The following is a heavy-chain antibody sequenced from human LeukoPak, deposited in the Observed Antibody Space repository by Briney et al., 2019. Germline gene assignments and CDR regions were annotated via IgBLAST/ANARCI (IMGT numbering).Heavy chain of an antibody. CDR3: ARLLTGGGGRFDA. J-gene: IGHJ5*02. CDR1: GASIGNYY. Sequence: PSETLSLTCTVAGASIGNYYWSWIRQPPGKRLEWIGYMFYSGNTNYNPSLKSRVTISVDSSKNRFSLKLSSVTAADTAVYYCARLLTGGGGRFDAWGQGTLVTVSS. V-gene: IGHV4-59*08. CDR2: MFYSGNT. D-gene: IGHD7-27*01.